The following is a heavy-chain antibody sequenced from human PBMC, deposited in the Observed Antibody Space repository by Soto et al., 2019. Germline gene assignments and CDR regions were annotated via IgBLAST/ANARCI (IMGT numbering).Heavy chain of an antibody. CDR3: VRELGAHDYGMDV. CDR2: TRDKANSYTT. V-gene: IGHV3-72*01. D-gene: IGHD4-17*01. Sequence: EVQLVESGGGLVQPGGSLRLSCAASGFIFSDHYMDWVRQAPGKGLEWVGRTRDKANSYTTEYAASVKGRFTISRDDSKNSLHLQMNSLKNADTAVYYCVRELGAHDYGMDVWGQGTTVTVSS. J-gene: IGHJ6*02. CDR1: GFIFSDHY.